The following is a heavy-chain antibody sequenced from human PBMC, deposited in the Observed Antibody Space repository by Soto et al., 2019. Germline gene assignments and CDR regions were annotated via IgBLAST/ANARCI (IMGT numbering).Heavy chain of an antibody. Sequence: PWESLKISCKGSGYSFNNYWIGWVRQMPGKGLEWMGIIYPGDSDTRYSPSFQGQVTISADKSISTAYLQWSSLKASDTAMYYCARRLYFSAKRCHSIKGSHDAFDIWGKGTMVTVS. J-gene: IGHJ3*02. D-gene: IGHD2-15*01. V-gene: IGHV5-51*01. CDR1: GYSFNNYW. CDR3: ARRLYFSAKRCHSIKGSHDAFDI. CDR2: IYPGDSDT.